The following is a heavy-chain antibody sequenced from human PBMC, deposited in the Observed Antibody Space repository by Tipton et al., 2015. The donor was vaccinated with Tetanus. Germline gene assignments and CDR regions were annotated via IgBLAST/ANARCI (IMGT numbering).Heavy chain of an antibody. Sequence: QLVQSGGEVKKPGESLKISCKGSGYIFNNYWIGWVRQKPGKGLEWMGIIYPGDSDTRYSPSSQGQVTIPVDRSSNTAFLQWSSLKASDTSMFYCARAHCSDGVCNFDFWGHGALVTVAS. V-gene: IGHV5-51*01. D-gene: IGHD2-8*01. CDR1: GYIFNNYW. CDR3: ARAHCSDGVCNFDF. CDR2: IYPGDSDT. J-gene: IGHJ4*01.